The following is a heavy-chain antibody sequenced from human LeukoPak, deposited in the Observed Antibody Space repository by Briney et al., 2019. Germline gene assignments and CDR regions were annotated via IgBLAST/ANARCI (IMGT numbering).Heavy chain of an antibody. CDR3: ARTALGYCSGGSCYWFDP. CDR1: GGTFSSYA. V-gene: IGHV7-4-1*02. D-gene: IGHD2-15*01. J-gene: IGHJ5*02. Sequence: ASVKVSCKASGGTFSSYAISWVRQPPGQGLEWMGWINTNTGNPTYAQGFTGRFVFSLDTSVSTAYLQISSLKAEDTAVYYCARTALGYCSGGSCYWFDPWGQGTLVTVSS. CDR2: INTNTGNP.